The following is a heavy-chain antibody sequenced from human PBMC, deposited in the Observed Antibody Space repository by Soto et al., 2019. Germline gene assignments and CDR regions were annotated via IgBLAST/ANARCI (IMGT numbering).Heavy chain of an antibody. V-gene: IGHV3-30-3*01. CDR2: ISYDGSNK. Sequence: QVQLVESGGGVVQPGRSLRLSCAASGFTFSSYAMHWVRQAPGKGLEWVAVISYDGSNKYYADSVKGRFTISRDNSKNTLYLQMTSLRAEDTAVYYCAREGRGQLVLDYYYYGMDVWGQGTTVTVSS. D-gene: IGHD6-6*01. J-gene: IGHJ6*02. CDR1: GFTFSSYA. CDR3: AREGRGQLVLDYYYYGMDV.